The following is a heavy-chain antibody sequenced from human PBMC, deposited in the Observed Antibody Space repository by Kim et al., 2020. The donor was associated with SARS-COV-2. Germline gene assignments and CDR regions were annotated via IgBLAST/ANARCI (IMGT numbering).Heavy chain of an antibody. CDR1: GFIFSSYN. Sequence: GGSLRLSCAASGFIFSSYNMNWVRQAPGKGLQWVSSVSSSSSSKYYADSVKVRFTIFRDNAKNSLYLQMNSLRAEDTAVYYCTRDRRTILRGGYYYYGMDVWGLGTTVTVSS. J-gene: IGHJ6*01. V-gene: IGHV3-21*01. CDR2: VSSSSSSK. CDR3: TRDRRTILRGGYYYYGMDV. D-gene: IGHD3-10*01.